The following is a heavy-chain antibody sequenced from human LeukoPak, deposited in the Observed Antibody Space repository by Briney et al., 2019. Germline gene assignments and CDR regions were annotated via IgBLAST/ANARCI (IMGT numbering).Heavy chain of an antibody. CDR3: VKMWYYYGSESRRPHYGMDV. CDR1: DGSFSGYY. Sequence: PSETLSLTCAVYDGSFSGYYWSWIRQPPGKGLEWIGEINHSGSTNYNPSLNSRVTISVDTSNNQFSLKLSSATAADTAVYYCVKMWYYYGSESRRPHYGMDVWGQGTTVTVSS. CDR2: INHSGST. V-gene: IGHV4-34*01. D-gene: IGHD3-10*01. J-gene: IGHJ6*02.